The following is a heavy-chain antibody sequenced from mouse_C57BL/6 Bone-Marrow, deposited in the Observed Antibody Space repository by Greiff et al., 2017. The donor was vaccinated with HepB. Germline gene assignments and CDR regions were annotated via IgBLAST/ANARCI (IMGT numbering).Heavy chain of an antibody. CDR3: AKKGYYGSSDWYFDV. CDR1: GFSLTSYG. J-gene: IGHJ1*03. V-gene: IGHV2-5*01. CDR2: IWRGGST. Sequence: VQLQESGPGLVQPSQSLSITCTVSGFSLTSYGVHWVRQSPGKGLEWLGVIWRGGSTDYNAAFMSRLSITKDNSKSQVFFKMNSLQADDTAIYYCAKKGYYGSSDWYFDVWGTGTTVTVSS. D-gene: IGHD1-1*01.